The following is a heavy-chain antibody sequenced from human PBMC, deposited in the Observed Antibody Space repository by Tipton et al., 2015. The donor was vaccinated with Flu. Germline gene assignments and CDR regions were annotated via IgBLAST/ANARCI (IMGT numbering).Heavy chain of an antibody. CDR2: IYYTGTT. CDR3: ARSPGYYFDY. V-gene: IGHV4-31*03. J-gene: IGHJ4*02. Sequence: TLSLTCSVSGGSISSGSYYWTWIRQRPGKGLEWIGYIYYTGTTHYSPSLKSRVTISRDASMNQFSLTLRSVTAADTAVYFCARSPGYYFDYWGQGTLVTVSS. CDR1: GGSISSGSYY.